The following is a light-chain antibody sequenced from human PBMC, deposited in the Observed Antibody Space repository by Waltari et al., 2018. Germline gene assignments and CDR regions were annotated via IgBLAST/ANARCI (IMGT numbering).Light chain of an antibody. J-gene: IGLJ1*01. Sequence: QSALTQPASVSGSPGQSITISCTGTSSDVGGYTYVSWYQQHPGKAPKFMIYDVSNRPSGVSNRFSGSKSGNTASLTISGLQAEDEAVYYCSSYTSSYTYVFGTGTKVTVL. CDR1: SSDVGGYTY. CDR2: DVS. V-gene: IGLV2-14*03. CDR3: SSYTSSYTYV.